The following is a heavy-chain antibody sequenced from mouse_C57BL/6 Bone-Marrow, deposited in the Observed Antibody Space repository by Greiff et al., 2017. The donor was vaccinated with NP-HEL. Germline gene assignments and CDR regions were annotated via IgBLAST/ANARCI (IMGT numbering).Heavy chain of an antibody. V-gene: IGHV1-64*01. CDR1: GYTFTSYW. CDR3: AKTVVAYYYAMDY. CDR2: IHPNSGST. Sequence: VQLQQPGAELVKPGASVKLSCKASGYTFTSYWMHWVKQRPGQGLEWIGMIHPNSGSTNYNEKFKSKATLTVDKSSSTAYMQLSSLTSEDSAVYYCAKTVVAYYYAMDYWGQGTSVTVSS. J-gene: IGHJ4*01. D-gene: IGHD1-1*01.